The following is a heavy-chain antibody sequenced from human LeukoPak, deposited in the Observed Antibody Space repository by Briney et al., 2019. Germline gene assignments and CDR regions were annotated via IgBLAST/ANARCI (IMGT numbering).Heavy chain of an antibody. J-gene: IGHJ1*01. Sequence: ASVNVAWNAAAYTLPSYYIHWDRQAPGQGLEWIGWINPNIAGTNYGQKFQGRVTMTRDTSVSTAYRGLSRLRTDDTAVYYCARDRGVYCSSTSCARYFQHWGQGTLVTVSS. CDR1: AYTLPSYY. V-gene: IGHV1-2*02. CDR3: ARDRGVYCSSTSCARYFQH. D-gene: IGHD2-2*01. CDR2: INPNIAGT.